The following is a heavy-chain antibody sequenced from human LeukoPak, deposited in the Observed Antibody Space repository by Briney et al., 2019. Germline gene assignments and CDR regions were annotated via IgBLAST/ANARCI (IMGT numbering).Heavy chain of an antibody. D-gene: IGHD5-24*01. V-gene: IGHV4-61*02. Sequence: PSQTLSLTCTVSGGSISSSSYYWSWIRQPAGKGLEWIGRIYTSGSTNYNPSLKSRVTISVDTSKNQFSLKLSSVTAADTAVYYCARDKVEMATHFDYWGQGTLVTVSS. CDR2: IYTSGST. J-gene: IGHJ4*02. CDR3: ARDKVEMATHFDY. CDR1: GGSISSSSYY.